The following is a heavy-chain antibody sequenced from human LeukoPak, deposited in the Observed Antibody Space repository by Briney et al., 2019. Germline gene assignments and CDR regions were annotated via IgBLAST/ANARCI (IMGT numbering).Heavy chain of an antibody. Sequence: SETLSLTCTVSGCSISSYYWSWLRQPPGKGLEWVGYIYYSGSTNYNPSLKSRVTISVDTSKNQSSLKLSSGTAADTAVFYCARGGSSGWLLDYWGQGTLVTVSS. CDR1: GCSISSYY. CDR2: IYYSGST. CDR3: ARGGSSGWLLDY. D-gene: IGHD6-19*01. V-gene: IGHV4-59*01. J-gene: IGHJ4*02.